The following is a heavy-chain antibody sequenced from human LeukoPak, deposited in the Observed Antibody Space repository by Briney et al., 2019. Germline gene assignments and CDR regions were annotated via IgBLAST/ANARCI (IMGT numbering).Heavy chain of an antibody. CDR3: ARKLVYYDSSGYYQPTHYFDY. D-gene: IGHD3-22*01. J-gene: IGHJ4*02. CDR2: INWNGTRT. Sequence: GGSLRLSCAASGFTFSSYAMSWVRQVPGKGLEWVSGINWNGTRTGYADSVKGRFTISRDNAKNSLYLQMNSLRAEDTAFYYCARKLVYYDSSGYYQPTHYFDYWGQGTLVTVSS. V-gene: IGHV3-20*04. CDR1: GFTFSSYA.